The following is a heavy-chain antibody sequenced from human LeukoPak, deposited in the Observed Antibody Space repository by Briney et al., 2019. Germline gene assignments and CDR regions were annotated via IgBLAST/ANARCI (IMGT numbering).Heavy chain of an antibody. V-gene: IGHV4-59*01. CDR3: ARETSQKGAHYMDV. J-gene: IGHJ6*03. Sequence: SETLSLTCTVSDGSISSYYWSWIRQPPGKGLEWIGYIYYSGSTNYNPSLKSRVTISVDTSKNQFSLKLSSVTAADTAVYYCARETSQKGAHYMDVWGKGTTVTISS. D-gene: IGHD3-16*01. CDR1: DGSISSYY. CDR2: IYYSGST.